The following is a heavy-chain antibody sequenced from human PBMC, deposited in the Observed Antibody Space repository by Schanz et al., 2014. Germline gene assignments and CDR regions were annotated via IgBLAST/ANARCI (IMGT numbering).Heavy chain of an antibody. D-gene: IGHD3-9*01. Sequence: EVQLLESGGGLVQPGGSLRLSCAASGFTFTSYGISWVRQDPGKGLEWVSGIGGSGDSTHYADSVKGRFIISRDNSKKTLYLQVNSLRAEDTAVYYCANHVRSLTGNDYWGQGTLVTVSA. CDR2: IGGSGDST. CDR1: GFTFTSYG. J-gene: IGHJ4*02. V-gene: IGHV3-23*01. CDR3: ANHVRSLTGNDY.